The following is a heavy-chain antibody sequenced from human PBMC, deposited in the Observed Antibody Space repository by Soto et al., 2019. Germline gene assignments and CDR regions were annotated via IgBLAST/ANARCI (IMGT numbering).Heavy chain of an antibody. Sequence: QVQLVESGGGVVQPGRSLRLSCATSGFNFRSYAMHWVRQAPGKGLEWVGVIWSSGTTTYYGDSVKGRFTISRDDSKNTLYLQGNNLRGEDTAVYYCARASFDSIGYYHFDYWGQGALVTVSS. CDR2: IWSSGTTT. J-gene: IGHJ4*02. V-gene: IGHV3-33*01. D-gene: IGHD3-22*01. CDR3: ARASFDSIGYYHFDY. CDR1: GFNFRSYA.